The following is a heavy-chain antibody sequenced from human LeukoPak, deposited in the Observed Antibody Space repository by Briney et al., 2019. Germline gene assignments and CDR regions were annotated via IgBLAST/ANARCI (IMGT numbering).Heavy chain of an antibody. V-gene: IGHV4-59*01. Sequence: SECLSLTCAVGGGSISSDCWCWLRQPPGRRLEWMGYILYGGHSNYSPSLESRVTLSFDTSKNQFSLKLTSVTAADTAVYYCARGIPMANLVFDYWGQGTLVTVSS. CDR1: GGSISSDC. D-gene: IGHD3-10*01. CDR2: ILYGGHS. J-gene: IGHJ4*02. CDR3: ARGIPMANLVFDY.